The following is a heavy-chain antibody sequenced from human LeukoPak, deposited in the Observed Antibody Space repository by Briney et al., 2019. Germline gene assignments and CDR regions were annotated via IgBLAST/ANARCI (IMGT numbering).Heavy chain of an antibody. J-gene: IGHJ4*02. D-gene: IGHD3-22*01. CDR1: GDSISSSSYY. V-gene: IGHV4-39*01. CDR3: ARYWGPYDNSGAYFDY. Sequence: SETLSLTCTVSGDSISSSSYYWVWLRQPPGNGLAWIATIHYTGSTYYDPSLKSRVTISGDTSKNQFSLKLSSVTAADTAMYYCARYWGPYDNSGAYFDYWGQGTLVTVSS. CDR2: IHYTGST.